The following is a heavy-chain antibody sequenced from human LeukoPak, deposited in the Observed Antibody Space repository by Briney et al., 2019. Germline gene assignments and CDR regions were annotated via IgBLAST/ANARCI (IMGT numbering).Heavy chain of an antibody. J-gene: IGHJ5*02. D-gene: IGHD3-22*01. V-gene: IGHV3-74*01. CDR1: GFTSSSYW. CDR3: ARDLGQYYDTSDNWFDP. CDR2: INSDGINT. Sequence: GGSLRLSCAASGFTSSSYWMHWVRQAPGKGLVWVSRINSDGINTSYADSVKGRFTIPRDNAKNTLNLQMNSLRAEDTAVYYCARDLGQYYDTSDNWFDPWGQGTLVTVSS.